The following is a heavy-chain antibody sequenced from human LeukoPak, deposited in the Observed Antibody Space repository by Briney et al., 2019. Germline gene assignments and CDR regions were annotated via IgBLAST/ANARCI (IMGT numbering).Heavy chain of an antibody. J-gene: IGHJ4*02. V-gene: IGHV4-39*07. Sequence: ETLSLTCTVSGGSISRSNYYWGWIRQPPGKGLEWIGEINHSGSTNYNSSLKSRATISVDTSKNQFSLILSSVTAADTAVYYCARAGFALAPHRGTPFDYWGQGTLVTVSS. CDR2: INHSGST. CDR3: ARAGFALAPHRGTPFDY. D-gene: IGHD6-6*01. CDR1: GGSISRSNYY.